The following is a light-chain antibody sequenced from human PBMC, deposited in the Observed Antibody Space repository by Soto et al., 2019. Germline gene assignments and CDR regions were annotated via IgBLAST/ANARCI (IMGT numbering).Light chain of an antibody. V-gene: IGKV3-20*01. CDR3: QHYGTSPYT. Sequence: EIVLTQSPGTLSLSPGERATLSFRASQSVSSSYLAWYQQKPGQAPRLLIYSASSRATGIPDMFSGSGSVTDFTLTISRLETEDFAVYYGQHYGTSPYTVGQGTKLDIK. J-gene: IGKJ2*01. CDR1: QSVSSSY. CDR2: SAS.